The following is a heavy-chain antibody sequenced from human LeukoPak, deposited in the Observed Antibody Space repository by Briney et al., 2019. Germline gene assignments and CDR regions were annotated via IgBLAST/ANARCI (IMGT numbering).Heavy chain of an antibody. CDR2: ISSSSSTI. Sequence: GGSLRLSCAASGFTFSSYSMNWVRQAPGKGLEWVSYISSSSSTIYYADSVKGRFTISRDNAKNSLSLQMNSLRAEDTAVYYCAPDGDTSCCYWGQGTLVTVSS. V-gene: IGHV3-48*01. D-gene: IGHD2-2*01. CDR1: GFTFSSYS. J-gene: IGHJ4*02. CDR3: APDGDTSCCY.